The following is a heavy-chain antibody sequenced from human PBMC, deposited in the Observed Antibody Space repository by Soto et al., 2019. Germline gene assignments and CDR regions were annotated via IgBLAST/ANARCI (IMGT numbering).Heavy chain of an antibody. CDR3: ARHPIVVVVAATNWFDP. V-gene: IGHV3-23*01. J-gene: IGHJ5*02. CDR2: ISGSGGST. Sequence: GGSLRLSCAASGFTFSSYAMSWVRQAPGKGLEWVSAISGSGGSTYYADSVKGRFTISRDNSKNTLYLQMNSLRAEDTAVYYCARHPIVVVVAATNWFDPWGQGTLVTVSS. CDR1: GFTFSSYA. D-gene: IGHD2-15*01.